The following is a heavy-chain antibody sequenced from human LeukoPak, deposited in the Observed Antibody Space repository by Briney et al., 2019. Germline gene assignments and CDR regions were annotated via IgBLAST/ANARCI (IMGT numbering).Heavy chain of an antibody. CDR2: TYYRSKWYN. J-gene: IGHJ4*02. Sequence: SQTLSLTCAISGDSVSSNSAAWNWIRQSPSRGLEWLGRTYYRSKWYNDHAESVKSRMTINPDTSKNQFSLELTSVTPEDTAMYFCATGNYHFDQWGQGTLVTVSP. V-gene: IGHV6-1*01. D-gene: IGHD1-1*01. CDR1: GDSVSSNSAA. CDR3: ATGNYHFDQ.